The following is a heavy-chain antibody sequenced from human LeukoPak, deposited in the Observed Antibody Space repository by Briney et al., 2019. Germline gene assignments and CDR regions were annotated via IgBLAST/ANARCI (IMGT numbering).Heavy chain of an antibody. Sequence: SETLSLTCTISGGSFSSYYWSWIRQPPGKGLEWIGYVYYSGTTNYNPSLKSRVTMPIDTSQNQFSLKLTSMTAADTAVYYCARGLWFGELLYFNLWGQGTLVTVSS. CDR1: GGSFSSYY. CDR2: VYYSGTT. V-gene: IGHV4-59*01. CDR3: ARGLWFGELLYFNL. D-gene: IGHD3-10*01. J-gene: IGHJ4*02.